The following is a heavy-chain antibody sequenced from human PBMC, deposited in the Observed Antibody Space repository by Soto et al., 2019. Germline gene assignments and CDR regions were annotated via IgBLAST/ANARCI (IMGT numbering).Heavy chain of an antibody. CDR3: ARGFHSSGWPGYNWFDP. J-gene: IGHJ5*02. V-gene: IGHV4-59*01. CDR2: IYYSGST. CDR1: GGSISSYY. D-gene: IGHD6-19*01. Sequence: PSEDPSLTCTVSGGSISSYYWSWIRQPPGKGLEWIGYIYYSGSTNYNPSLKSRVTISVDTSKNQFSLKLSSVTAADTAVYYCARGFHSSGWPGYNWFDPWGQGTLVTVYS.